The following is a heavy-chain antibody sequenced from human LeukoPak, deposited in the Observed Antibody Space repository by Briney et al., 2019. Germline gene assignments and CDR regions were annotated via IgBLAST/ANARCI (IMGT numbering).Heavy chain of an antibody. D-gene: IGHD4-17*01. CDR2: ISSSSSYI. V-gene: IGHV3-21*01. CDR1: GFTFSSYS. J-gene: IGHJ4*02. CDR3: AKTRDYGDYDVGGGRDY. Sequence: PGGSLRLSCAASGFTFSSYSMNWVRQAPGKGLEWVSSISSSSSYIYYADSVKGRFTISRDNAKNSLYLQMNSLRAEDTAVYYCAKTRDYGDYDVGGGRDYWGQGTLVTVSS.